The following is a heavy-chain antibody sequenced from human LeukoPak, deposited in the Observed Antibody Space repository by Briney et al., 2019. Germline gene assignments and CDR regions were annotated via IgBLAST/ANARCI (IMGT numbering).Heavy chain of an antibody. CDR3: ATVPDY. Sequence: SETLSLTCTVSGYSISSGYYWGWIRQPPGKGLEWIGSIYHSGSTYYNPSLKSRVTISVDTSKNQFSLKLSSVTAADTAAYYCATVPDYWGQGTLVTVSS. D-gene: IGHD2-2*01. CDR2: IYHSGST. J-gene: IGHJ4*02. V-gene: IGHV4-38-2*02. CDR1: GYSISSGYY.